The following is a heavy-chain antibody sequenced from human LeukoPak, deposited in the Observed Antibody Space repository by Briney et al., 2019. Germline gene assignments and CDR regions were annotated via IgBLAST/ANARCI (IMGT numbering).Heavy chain of an antibody. J-gene: IGHJ4*02. V-gene: IGHV5-51*01. Sequence: GESLRISCKVSGYSFTSYWIGWVRQMPGKGPEWMGIINPAESHTRYSPSFQGQVTISADKSITTANLQWSSLKASDTAMYYCARGGAAASFDYWGQGTLVTVSS. CDR2: INPAESHT. D-gene: IGHD6-25*01. CDR3: ARGGAAASFDY. CDR1: GYSFTSYW.